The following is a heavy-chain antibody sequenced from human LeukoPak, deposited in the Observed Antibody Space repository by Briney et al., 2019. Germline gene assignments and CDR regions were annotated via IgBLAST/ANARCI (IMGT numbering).Heavy chain of an antibody. CDR2: INHSGST. CDR3: ARGIAARPGFDY. Sequence: SETLSLTCAVYGGSFSGYYWSWIRQPPGKGLEWIGEINHSGSTNYNPSLKSRVTISVDTSKNQFSLKLSSVTAADTAVYYCARGIAARPGFDYWGQGTLVTVSS. V-gene: IGHV4-34*01. J-gene: IGHJ4*02. CDR1: GGSFSGYY. D-gene: IGHD6-6*01.